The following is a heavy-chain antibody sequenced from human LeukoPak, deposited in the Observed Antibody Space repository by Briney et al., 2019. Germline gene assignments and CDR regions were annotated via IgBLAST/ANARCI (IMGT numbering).Heavy chain of an antibody. Sequence: SETLSLTCAVYGGSFSGYYWSWIRQPPGKGLEWIGEINHSGSTNYNPSLKSRVTISVDTSKNQFSLKLSSVTAADTAVYYCARSSPTRYSSSWYHYYYGMDVWGQGTTVTVSS. D-gene: IGHD6-13*01. J-gene: IGHJ6*02. CDR3: ARSSPTRYSSSWYHYYYGMDV. CDR2: INHSGST. CDR1: GGSFSGYY. V-gene: IGHV4-34*01.